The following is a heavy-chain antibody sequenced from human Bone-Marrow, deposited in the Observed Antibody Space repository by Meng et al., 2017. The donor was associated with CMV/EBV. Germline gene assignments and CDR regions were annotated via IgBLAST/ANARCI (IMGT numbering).Heavy chain of an antibody. D-gene: IGHD1-26*01. CDR2: IHRGGRT. CDR1: GFTVSNNF. CDR3: AKRLWELANFNDY. Sequence: GESLKISCEASGFTVSNNFMSWVRQAPGRGLDWVSVIHRGGRTYYADSVKGRFTISRDNSKNTLYLQMNSLRAEDTAVYYCAKRLWELANFNDYWGLGTLVTVSS. J-gene: IGHJ4*02. V-gene: IGHV3-53*01.